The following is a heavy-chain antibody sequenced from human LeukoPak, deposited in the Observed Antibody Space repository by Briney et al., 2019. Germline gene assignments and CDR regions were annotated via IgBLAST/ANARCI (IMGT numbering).Heavy chain of an antibody. D-gene: IGHD6-13*01. CDR2: ISSSSSTI. Sequence: PGGSLRLSCAASGFTFSSYSMNWVRQAPGKGLEWVSYISSSSSTIYYADSVKGRFTISRDNAKNSLYLQMNSLRAEDTAVYYCARPGIAAKIDYWGQGTLVTVSS. CDR1: GFTFSSYS. CDR3: ARPGIAAKIDY. V-gene: IGHV3-48*01. J-gene: IGHJ4*02.